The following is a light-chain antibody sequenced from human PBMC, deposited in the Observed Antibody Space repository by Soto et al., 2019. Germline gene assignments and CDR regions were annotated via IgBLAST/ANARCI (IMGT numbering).Light chain of an antibody. CDR2: DTT. CDR1: TGAVTSGHY. V-gene: IGLV7-46*01. J-gene: IGLJ2*01. CDR3: LLSYSGAGVV. Sequence: QAVVTQEPSLTVSPGGTVTLTCGSSTGAVTSGHYPYWFQQKPGQAPRTLIYDTTNKHSRTPARFSGSLLGGKAALTLSGAQPEDEAEYYCLLSYSGAGVVFGGGTKLTVL.